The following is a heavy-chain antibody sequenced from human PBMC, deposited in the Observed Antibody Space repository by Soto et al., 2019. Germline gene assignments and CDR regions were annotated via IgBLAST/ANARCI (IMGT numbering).Heavy chain of an antibody. CDR1: GYMFTSYG. V-gene: IGHV1-18*01. CDR2: LSTYNGNT. CDR3: ARDLCIVVAGLFQE. J-gene: IGHJ1*01. Sequence: QVQLVQSGAEVKKPGASIKVSCKASGYMFTSYGINWVRQAPGQGPEWMGWLSTYNGNTNYAQKRQGRVTTTTDTSTSTAYMELKTLRSDDTAVYYCARDLCIVVAGLFQEWGQGTLVIVSS. D-gene: IGHD6-19*01.